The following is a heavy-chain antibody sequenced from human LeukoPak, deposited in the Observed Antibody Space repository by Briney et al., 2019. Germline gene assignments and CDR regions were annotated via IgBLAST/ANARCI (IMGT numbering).Heavy chain of an antibody. CDR2: INHSGST. D-gene: IGHD3-3*01. J-gene: IGHJ4*02. V-gene: IGHV4-34*01. CDR3: ARFFAYYDFWSGYYFLGYFDY. CDR1: GGSFSGYY. Sequence: KPSETLSLTCAVYGGSFSGYYWSWIRQPPGKGLEWIGEINHSGSTNYNPSLKSRVTISVDASKNQFSLKLSSVTDADTAVYYCARFFAYYDFWSGYYFLGYFDYWGQGTLVTVSS.